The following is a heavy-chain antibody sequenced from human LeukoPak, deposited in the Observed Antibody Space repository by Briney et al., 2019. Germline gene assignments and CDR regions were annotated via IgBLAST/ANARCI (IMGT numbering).Heavy chain of an antibody. Sequence: PSETLSLTCTVSGGSISSYYWSWIRQPAGKGLEWIGRIYTSGSTNYNPSLKSRVTMSVDTSKNQFSLKLSSVTAADTAVYYCAKSYGYMPQAESGYGMDVWGQGTTVTVSS. J-gene: IGHJ6*02. D-gene: IGHD5-24*01. CDR3: AKSYGYMPQAESGYGMDV. V-gene: IGHV4-4*07. CDR1: GGSISSYY. CDR2: IYTSGST.